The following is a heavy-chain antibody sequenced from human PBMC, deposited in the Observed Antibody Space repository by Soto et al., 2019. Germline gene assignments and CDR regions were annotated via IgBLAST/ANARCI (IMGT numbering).Heavy chain of an antibody. D-gene: IGHD6-13*01. CDR2: IYPGVHET. V-gene: IGHV5-51*01. CDR3: ARSPRSSPYFDY. CDR1: GYTFSNFW. J-gene: IGHJ4*02. Sequence: PGESLKISCHCSGYTFSNFWIGWVRQLPGKGLEWMGIIYPGVHETRYSPSFHGKVTISADKSINTAYLQWNSLEASDTAFYFCARSPRSSPYFDYWGQGALVTVSS.